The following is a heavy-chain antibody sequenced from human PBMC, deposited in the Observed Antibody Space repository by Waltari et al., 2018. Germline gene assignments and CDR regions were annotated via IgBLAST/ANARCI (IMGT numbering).Heavy chain of an antibody. CDR1: GDSLPNHFC. CDR3: ARDRGKGLYLDS. V-gene: IGHV4-4*02. J-gene: IGHJ5*01. Sequence: QVQLRESGPGLVNPSGTLSLICIVSGDSLPNHFCWSWVRQRPGKSLEWLGQIYRTGKTNYNPSLESRVIVSIDTSNQQLSLKLTSATAADTAIYYCARDRGKGLYLDSWGQGILVTVSP. CDR2: IYRTGKT. D-gene: IGHD2-15*01.